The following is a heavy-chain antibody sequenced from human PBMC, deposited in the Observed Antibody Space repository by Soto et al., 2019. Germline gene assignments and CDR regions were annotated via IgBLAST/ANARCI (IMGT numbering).Heavy chain of an antibody. CDR1: GYTFTGYY. Sequence: QVQLVQSGAEVKKPGASVKVSCKASGYTFTGYYMHWVRQAPGQGLEWMGWINPNSGGTNYAQKFQGWVTMNRDTSISTAYMALSRLRSDDTAVYYCARGFGEFNYYGMDVWGQGTTVTVSS. J-gene: IGHJ6*02. CDR3: ARGFGEFNYYGMDV. CDR2: INPNSGGT. D-gene: IGHD3-10*01. V-gene: IGHV1-2*04.